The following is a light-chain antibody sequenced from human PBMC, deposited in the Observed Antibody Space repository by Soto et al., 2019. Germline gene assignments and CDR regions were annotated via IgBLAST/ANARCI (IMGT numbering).Light chain of an antibody. Sequence: EVGMTQSPATLAVSPGETASLYFSASQSVSSNLAWYQQKPGQTPRLLMYGASTRATGIPARFSGSGSGTEFTLTISSLQPEDFATYYCQQSYSSPPAFGQGTRLEIK. CDR3: QQSYSSPPA. V-gene: IGKV3-15*01. CDR2: GAS. J-gene: IGKJ5*01. CDR1: QSVSSN.